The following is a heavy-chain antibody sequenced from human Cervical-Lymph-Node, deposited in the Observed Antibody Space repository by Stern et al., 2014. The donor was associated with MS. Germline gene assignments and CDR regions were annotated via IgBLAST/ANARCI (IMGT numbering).Heavy chain of an antibody. CDR2: ISYDGSKR. J-gene: IGHJ3*02. CDR1: GFIFSSYG. V-gene: IGHV3-30*03. Sequence: QVQLVQSGGGVVQPGRSLRLSCAASGFIFSSYGMHWVRQAPGKGLEWVAVISYDGSKRHYADSVKGRFTISRDNSNSTLNLQMNSLRAADTAVYYCAGGVWLSDYAFDIWGQGTMVTVSS. CDR3: AGGVWLSDYAFDI. D-gene: IGHD3-16*01.